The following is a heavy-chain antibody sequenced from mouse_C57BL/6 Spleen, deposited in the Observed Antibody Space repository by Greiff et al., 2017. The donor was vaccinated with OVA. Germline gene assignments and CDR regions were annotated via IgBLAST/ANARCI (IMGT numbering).Heavy chain of an antibody. CDR2: IDPSDSYT. Sequence: VQLQQPGAELVMPGASVKLSCKASGYTFTSYWMHWVKQRPGQGLEWIGEIDPSDSYTNYNQKFKGKSTLTVDKSSSTAYMQLSSLTSEDSAVYYCARFMDYWGQGTSVTVSS. CDR3: ARFMDY. V-gene: IGHV1-69*01. CDR1: GYTFTSYW. J-gene: IGHJ4*01.